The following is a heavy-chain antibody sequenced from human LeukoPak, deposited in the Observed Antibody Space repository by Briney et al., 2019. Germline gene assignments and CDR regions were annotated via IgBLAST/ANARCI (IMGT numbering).Heavy chain of an antibody. J-gene: IGHJ6*02. D-gene: IGHD3-10*01. V-gene: IGHV1-69*13. CDR1: GGTFSSYA. Sequence: GASVKVSCKASGGTFSSYAISWVRQAPGQGLEWMGGIIPIFGTANYAQKFQGRVTITADESTSTAYMELSSLRSEDTAVYYCARVTMDLYYYGMDVWGQGTTVTVSS. CDR2: IIPIFGTA. CDR3: ARVTMDLYYYGMDV.